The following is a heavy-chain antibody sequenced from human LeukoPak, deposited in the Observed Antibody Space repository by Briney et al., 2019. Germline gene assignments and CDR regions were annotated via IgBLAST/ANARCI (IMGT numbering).Heavy chain of an antibody. J-gene: IGHJ4*02. CDR2: ISDTGGGT. CDR1: GFTFSSYV. Sequence: SGGSLRLSCAASGFTFSSYVMSWVRQAPGKGLEWVSAISDTGGGTYYADSVKGRFTISRDNSKNTLYLQMNSLRAEDTAVYYCAKEGGASGYYDYFDYWGQGALVTVSS. V-gene: IGHV3-23*01. CDR3: AKEGGASGYYDYFDY. D-gene: IGHD3-22*01.